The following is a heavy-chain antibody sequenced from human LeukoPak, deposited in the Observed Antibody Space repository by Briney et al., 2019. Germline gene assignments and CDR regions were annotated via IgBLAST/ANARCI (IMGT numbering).Heavy chain of an antibody. D-gene: IGHD3-10*01. V-gene: IGHV4-31*03. CDR3: ARDHGSGSYQPYYYGMDV. Sequence: SETLSLTCTVPGGSISSGGYYWSWIRQHPGKGLEWIGYIYYSGSTYYNPSLKSRVTISVDTSKNQFSLKLSSVTAADTAVYYCARDHGSGSYQPYYYGMDVWGKGTTVTVSS. CDR1: GGSISSGGYY. CDR2: IYYSGST. J-gene: IGHJ6*04.